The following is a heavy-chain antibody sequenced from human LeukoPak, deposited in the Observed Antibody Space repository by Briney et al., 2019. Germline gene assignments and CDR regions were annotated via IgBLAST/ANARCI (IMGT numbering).Heavy chain of an antibody. CDR1: GFTFSSYS. J-gene: IGHJ6*03. CDR2: ISSSSNYI. V-gene: IGHV3-21*01. D-gene: IGHD1-1*01. CDR3: ARDRLLEDRDYHYYYYMDV. Sequence: GGSLRLSCAVSGFTFSSYSMNWVRQAPGKGLEWVSSISSSSNYIYYADSVRGRFTISRDNAKNSLSLQMNSLRAEDTAVYYCARDRLLEDRDYHYYYYMDVWDIGTTVTVSS.